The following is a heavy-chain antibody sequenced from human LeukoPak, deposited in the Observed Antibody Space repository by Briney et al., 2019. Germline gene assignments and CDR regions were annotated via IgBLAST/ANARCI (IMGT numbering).Heavy chain of an antibody. Sequence: MTGGSLRLSCAASGFTFSDYYMSWIRQAPGKGLEWVSYISSSGSTIYYADSVKGRFTISRDNAKNSLYLQMNSLRAEDTAVYYCASPNYDILTGYSYSYGMDVWGQGTTVTVSS. D-gene: IGHD3-9*01. V-gene: IGHV3-11*01. CDR2: ISSSGSTI. J-gene: IGHJ6*02. CDR3: ASPNYDILTGYSYSYGMDV. CDR1: GFTFSDYY.